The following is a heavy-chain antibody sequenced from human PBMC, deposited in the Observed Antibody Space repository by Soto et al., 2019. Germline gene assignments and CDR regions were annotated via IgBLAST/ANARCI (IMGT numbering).Heavy chain of an antibody. CDR2: INPSGGSA. J-gene: IGHJ5*02. CDR1: GYTFANYY. D-gene: IGHD2-2*01. Sequence: QVQLVQSGAEVKKPGASVKVSCKASGYTFANYYINWVRQAPGQGLEWMGVINPSGGSARYTQKFQGRVTMTRDTSTSTVYMELSRLRSEDTAMYYCARAPRLEDCYTTSCYSEAWFDPWGQGTLVTVSS. V-gene: IGHV1-46*03. CDR3: ARAPRLEDCYTTSCYSEAWFDP.